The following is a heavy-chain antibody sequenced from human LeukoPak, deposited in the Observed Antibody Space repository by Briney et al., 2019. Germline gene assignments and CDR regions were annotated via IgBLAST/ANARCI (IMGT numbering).Heavy chain of an antibody. J-gene: IGHJ6*02. V-gene: IGHV4-4*07. CDR3: ARVMGSGDYYYYGMDV. CDR1: GGSISSYY. CDR2: IYTSGST. Sequence: TSETLSLTCTVSGGSISSYYWSWIRQPAGKGLEWIGRIYTSGSTNYNPSLKSRVTMSVDTSKNQFSLKLSSVTAADTAVYYCARVMGSGDYYYYGMDVWGQGTTVTASS. D-gene: IGHD6-19*01.